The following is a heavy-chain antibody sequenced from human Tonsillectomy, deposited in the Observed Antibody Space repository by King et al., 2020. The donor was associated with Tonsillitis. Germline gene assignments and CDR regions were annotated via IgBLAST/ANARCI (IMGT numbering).Heavy chain of an antibody. Sequence: VQLVESGGGLVQPGGSLRLSCAASEFTFSNYAMSWVRQAPGKGLEWVSVISDSGDSTYYADSVKGRFTISRDNSKSTLYLQMNSRRAEDTAVYYCAIEQSGGESCYSLCAFDFWGQATMVTVSS. D-gene: IGHD2-15*01. J-gene: IGHJ3*01. CDR2: ISDSGDST. V-gene: IGHV3-23*04. CDR3: AIEQSGGESCYSLCAFDF. CDR1: EFTFSNYA.